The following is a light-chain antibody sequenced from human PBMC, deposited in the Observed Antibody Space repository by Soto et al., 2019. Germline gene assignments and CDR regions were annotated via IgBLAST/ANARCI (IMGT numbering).Light chain of an antibody. CDR1: QSVSSN. V-gene: IGKV3-15*01. CDR3: QQYGSSPGT. CDR2: GAS. J-gene: IGKJ1*01. Sequence: EIVMTQSPATLSVSPGERATLSCRASQSVSSNLAWYQQKPGQAPRLLIYGASTRATGIPARFSGSGSGTDSTLTISRLEPEDFAVYYCQQYGSSPGTFGQGTKVDIK.